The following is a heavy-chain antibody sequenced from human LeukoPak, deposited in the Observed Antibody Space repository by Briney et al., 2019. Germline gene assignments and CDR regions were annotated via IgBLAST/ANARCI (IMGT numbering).Heavy chain of an antibody. CDR3: ARSPGGYYDSSALDY. CDR1: GGSISSSSYY. V-gene: IGHV4-39*07. J-gene: IGHJ4*02. D-gene: IGHD3-22*01. Sequence: SETLSLTCTVSGGSISSSSYYWGWIRQPPGKGLEWIGTIYYSGSIYNNPSLKSRVTISVDTSKNQFSLKLSSVTAADTAVYYCARSPGGYYDSSALDYWGQGTLVTVSS. CDR2: IYYSGSI.